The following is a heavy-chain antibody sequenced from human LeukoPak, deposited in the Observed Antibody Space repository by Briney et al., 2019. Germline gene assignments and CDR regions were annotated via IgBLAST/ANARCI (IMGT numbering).Heavy chain of an antibody. CDR2: INSDGSST. J-gene: IGHJ5*02. Sequence: GGSLRLSCAASGFTFSSYWMHWVRQAPGKGLVWVSRINSDGSSTSYADSVKGRFTISRDNAKNTLYLQMNSLRAEDTAVYYCARERGGGDVFDVWFDPWGQGTLVTVSS. CDR3: ARERGGGDVFDVWFDP. CDR1: GFTFSSYW. D-gene: IGHD5/OR15-5a*01. V-gene: IGHV3-74*01.